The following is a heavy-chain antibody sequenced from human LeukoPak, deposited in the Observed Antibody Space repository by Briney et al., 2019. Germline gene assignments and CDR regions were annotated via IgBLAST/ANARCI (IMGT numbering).Heavy chain of an antibody. J-gene: IGHJ4*02. CDR1: GSSFTSYW. V-gene: IGHV5-51*01. CDR2: IYPGDSDT. CDR3: ARQPNPYGDYVSPVDY. Sequence: GESLQISCKGSGSSFTSYWIGWVRQLPGKGLEWMGIIYPGDSDTRYSPSFQGQVTISADKSISTAYLQWSSLEASDTAMYCCARQPNPYGDYVSPVDYWGQGTLVTVSS. D-gene: IGHD4-17*01.